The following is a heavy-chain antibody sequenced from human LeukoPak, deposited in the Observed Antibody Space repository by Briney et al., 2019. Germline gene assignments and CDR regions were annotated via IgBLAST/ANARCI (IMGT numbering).Heavy chain of an antibody. V-gene: IGHV4-31*03. Sequence: SETLSLTCTVSGGFISSGGYYWSWIRQHPGKGLEWIGYIYYSGSTYYNPSLKSRVTISVDTSKNQFSLKLSSVTAADTAVYYCARDRTSGDSKYFDYWGQGTLVTVSS. CDR1: GGFISSGGYY. CDR3: ARDRTSGDSKYFDY. D-gene: IGHD3-22*01. CDR2: IYYSGST. J-gene: IGHJ4*02.